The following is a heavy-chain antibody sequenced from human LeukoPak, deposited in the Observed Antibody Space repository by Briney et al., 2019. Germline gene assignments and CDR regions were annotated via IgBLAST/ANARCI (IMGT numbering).Heavy chain of an antibody. CDR3: ARDATAQQLIHYFDY. D-gene: IGHD6-13*01. V-gene: IGHV3-23*01. J-gene: IGHJ4*02. CDR2: ISGSGGRT. CDR1: GFTFSSYA. Sequence: GGSLRLSCAASGFTFSSYAMSWVRQAPGKGLEWVSVISGSGGRTYYADSVKGRFTISRDNSKNTLYVQMNSLRAEDTAVYYCARDATAQQLIHYFDYWGQGTLVTVSS.